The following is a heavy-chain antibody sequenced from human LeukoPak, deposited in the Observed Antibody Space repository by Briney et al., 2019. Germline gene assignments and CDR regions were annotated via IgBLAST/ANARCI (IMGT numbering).Heavy chain of an antibody. D-gene: IGHD3-10*01. CDR2: IRYDGSDE. J-gene: IGHJ6*03. CDR3: AKGGRSEEAVYYYYMDV. CDR1: GFTFSNYG. Sequence: GGSLRLSCAASGFTFSNYGIHWVRQAPGKGLEWVAFIRYDGSDEYYAESVKGRFTISRDNSKNTLYLQMNSLRAEDTAVYYCAKGGRSEEAVYYYYMDVWGKGTTVTISS. V-gene: IGHV3-30*02.